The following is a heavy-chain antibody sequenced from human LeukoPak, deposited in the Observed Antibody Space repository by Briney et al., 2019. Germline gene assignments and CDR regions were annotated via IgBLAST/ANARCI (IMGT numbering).Heavy chain of an antibody. D-gene: IGHD6-13*01. J-gene: IGHJ4*02. V-gene: IGHV5-51*01. CDR2: IYPGDSDT. CDR1: GYSFTSYW. CDR3: ARQYGEFAAAGEEGSDY. Sequence: GESLKISCKGSGYSFTSYWIGWVRQMPGKGLEWMGIIYPGDSDTRYSPSFQGQVTISADKSISTACLQWSSLKASDTAVYYCARQYGEFAAAGEEGSDYWGQGTLVTVSS.